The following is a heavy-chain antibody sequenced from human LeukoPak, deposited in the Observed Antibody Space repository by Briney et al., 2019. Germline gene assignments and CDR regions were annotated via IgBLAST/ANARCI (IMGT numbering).Heavy chain of an antibody. CDR1: GSTFSSYE. J-gene: IGHJ4*02. CDR2: ISSSGSTI. CDR3: ARASYSSGWYGGFFDY. V-gene: IGHV3-48*03. Sequence: GGSLRLSCAASGSTFSSYEMNWVRQAPGKGLEWVSYISSSGSTIYYADSVKGRFTISRDNDKNSLYLQMNSLRAEDTAVYYCARASYSSGWYGGFFDYWGQGTLVTVSS. D-gene: IGHD6-19*01.